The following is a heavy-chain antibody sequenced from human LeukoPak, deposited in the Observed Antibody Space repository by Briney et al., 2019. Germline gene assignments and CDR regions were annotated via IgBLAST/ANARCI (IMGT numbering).Heavy chain of an antibody. CDR2: INTYNGNT. CDR3: ARDRHIAAAVYYYYMDV. J-gene: IGHJ6*03. CDR1: GYTFTSYI. D-gene: IGHD6-13*01. Sequence: ASVKVSCKATGYTFTSYIISWVRQAPGQGLEWMGWINTYNGNTDYAQRVQGRVTMTTDTSTSTAYMELRSLRSDDTAVYYCARDRHIAAAVYYYYMDVWGKGTPVTVSS. V-gene: IGHV1-18*01.